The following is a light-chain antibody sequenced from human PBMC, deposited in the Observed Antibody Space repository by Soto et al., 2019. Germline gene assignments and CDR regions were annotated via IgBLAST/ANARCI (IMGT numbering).Light chain of an antibody. CDR2: EVS. Sequence: QSALTQPASVSGSPGQSITISCTGTSSDVGGYNYVFWFQQYPGRAPKLMIYEVSNRPSGVSVRFSGSKSGNTASLTISGLQAEDEADFYCSSFTSSSTWVFGGGTKLTVL. CDR1: SSDVGGYNY. V-gene: IGLV2-14*01. CDR3: SSFTSSSTWV. J-gene: IGLJ3*02.